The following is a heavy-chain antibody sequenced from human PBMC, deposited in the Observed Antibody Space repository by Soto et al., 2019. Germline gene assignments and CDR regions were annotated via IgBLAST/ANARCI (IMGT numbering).Heavy chain of an antibody. V-gene: IGHV1-2*04. CDR3: ARGMVPSSFSWFDP. Sequence: ASVKVSCKASGYTFTGYYMHWVRQAPGQGLEWMGWINPNSGGTNYAQKFQGWVTMTRDTSISTAYMELSRLRSDDTAVYYCARGMVPSSFSWFDPWGQGTLVTVS. CDR1: GYTFTGYY. J-gene: IGHJ5*02. D-gene: IGHD2-2*01. CDR2: INPNSGGT.